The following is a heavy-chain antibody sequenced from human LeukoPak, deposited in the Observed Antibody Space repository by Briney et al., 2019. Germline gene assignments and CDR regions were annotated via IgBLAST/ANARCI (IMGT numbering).Heavy chain of an antibody. V-gene: IGHV3-7*01. CDR3: ARDGRLLMVFAHYN. D-gene: IGHD2-8*01. CDR2: IKQDASEK. J-gene: IGHJ4*02. CDR1: GFTVSSYW. Sequence: PGGSMRLSCAASGFTVSSYWMICVRQAQGKGMEWVANIKQDASEKIYVDSVKGRFTISRDNAKNSLYVQMNSLRAEDTAVYYCARDGRLLMVFAHYNWGQGTVVTVSS.